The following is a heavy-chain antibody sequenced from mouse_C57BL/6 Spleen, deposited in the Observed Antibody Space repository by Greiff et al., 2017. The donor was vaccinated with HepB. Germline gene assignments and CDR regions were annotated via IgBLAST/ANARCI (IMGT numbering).Heavy chain of an antibody. J-gene: IGHJ2*01. V-gene: IGHV1-22*01. D-gene: IGHD3-2*02. Sequence: VQLQQSGPELVKPGASVKMSCKASGYTFTDYNMHWVKQRHGKSLEWIGYINPNNGGTSYNQKFKGKATLTVNKSSSTAYMELRSLTSEDSAVYYCARERQLRLPGYFDYWGQGTTLTVSS. CDR1: GYTFTDYN. CDR3: ARERQLRLPGYFDY. CDR2: INPNNGGT.